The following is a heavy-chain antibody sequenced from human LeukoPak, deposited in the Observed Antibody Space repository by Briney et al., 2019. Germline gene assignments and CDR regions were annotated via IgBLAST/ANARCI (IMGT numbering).Heavy chain of an antibody. J-gene: IGHJ5*02. V-gene: IGHV3-48*03. Sequence: PGGSLRLSCAASGFTFSNYEMSWVRQAPGKGLEWLSYISSSGSAMYYADSVKGRFTISRDNAKNSLYLQMNSLRAEDTAVYYCASDPGSRRPPWGQGTLVTVSS. CDR2: ISSSGSAM. CDR1: GFTFSNYE. D-gene: IGHD3-10*01. CDR3: ASDPGSRRPP.